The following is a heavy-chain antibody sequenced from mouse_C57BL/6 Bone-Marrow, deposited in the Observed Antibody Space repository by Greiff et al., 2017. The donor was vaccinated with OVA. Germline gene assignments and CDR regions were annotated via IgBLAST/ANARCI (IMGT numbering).Heavy chain of an antibody. D-gene: IGHD2-4*01. V-gene: IGHV1-81*01. CDR3: ARPYDYEGAWFAY. J-gene: IGHJ3*01. CDR1: GYTFTSYG. CDR2: IYPRSGNT. Sequence: QVQLKQSGAELARPGASVKLSCKASGYTFTSYGISWVKQRTGQGLEWIGEIYPRSGNTYYNEKFKGKATLTADKSSSTAYMELRSLTSEDSAVYFCARPYDYEGAWFAYWGQGTLVTVSA.